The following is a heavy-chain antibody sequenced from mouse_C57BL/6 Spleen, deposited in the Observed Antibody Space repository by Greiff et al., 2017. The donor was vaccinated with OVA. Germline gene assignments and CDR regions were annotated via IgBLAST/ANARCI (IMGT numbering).Heavy chain of an antibody. D-gene: IGHD1-1*01. CDR2: IWGEGSI. J-gene: IGHJ4*01. V-gene: IGHV2-3*01. CDR3: AKHSGSSYDYAMDY. CDR1: GFSLTSYG. Sequence: VQLQQSGPGLVAPSQSLSITCTVSGFSLTSYGVSWVRQPPGKGLEWLGVIWGEGSINYHSALISRLSISKDNSKSQVFLKLNSLQTDDTATYYCAKHSGSSYDYAMDYWGQGTSVTVSS.